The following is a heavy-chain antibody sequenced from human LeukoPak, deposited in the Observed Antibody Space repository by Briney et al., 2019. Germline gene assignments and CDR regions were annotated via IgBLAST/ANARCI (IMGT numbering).Heavy chain of an antibody. Sequence: SETLSLTRTVSGGSISSSSYYWGWTRHPPGKGLEWLGSIYYSGSTYYSPSLKSRVAISVDTSKNQFSLKMSSVTAADTGVYYWARAGVAGAGTVDYFDYWGQGTLVTVSS. CDR2: IYYSGST. D-gene: IGHD6-13*01. J-gene: IGHJ4*02. CDR1: GGSISSSSYY. V-gene: IGHV4-39*07. CDR3: ARAGVAGAGTVDYFDY.